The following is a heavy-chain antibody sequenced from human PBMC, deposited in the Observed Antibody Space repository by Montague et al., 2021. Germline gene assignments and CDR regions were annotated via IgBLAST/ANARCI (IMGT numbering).Heavy chain of an antibody. CDR1: GGSISSNYF. CDR2: IYHGTT. Sequence: SETLSLTCTVSGGSISSNYFWSWVRQPLGKGLEWIGEIYHGTTSYSPSLKGRLTVSMGTSKNQFSLKLSSVTAADTAIYYCAVGSESAWELLHHWGQGILVTVSS. V-gene: IGHV4-4*02. J-gene: IGHJ5*02. D-gene: IGHD1-26*01. CDR3: AVGSESAWELLHH.